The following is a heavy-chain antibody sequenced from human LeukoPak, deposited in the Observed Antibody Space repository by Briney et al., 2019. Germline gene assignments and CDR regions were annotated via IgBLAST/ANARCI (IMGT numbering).Heavy chain of an antibody. Sequence: PGRSLRLSCAASGFTFSSYGMHWVRQAPGKGLEWVAVIWYDGSNKYYADSVKGRFTISRDNSKNTLYLQMNSLRAEDTAVYYCARAMWQFARDAFDIWGQGTMVTVSS. V-gene: IGHV3-33*01. CDR3: ARAMWQFARDAFDI. CDR1: GFTFSSYG. CDR2: IWYDGSNK. D-gene: IGHD2-21*01. J-gene: IGHJ3*02.